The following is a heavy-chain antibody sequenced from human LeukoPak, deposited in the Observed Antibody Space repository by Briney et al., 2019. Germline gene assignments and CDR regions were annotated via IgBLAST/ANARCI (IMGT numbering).Heavy chain of an antibody. CDR1: GVTVSGNY. CDR3: ARELTAGATIDY. J-gene: IGHJ4*02. Sequence: GGSLRLSCAASGVTVSGNYMSWLRQAPGKGLEWVSVIFGGGSTYYADSVKGRFTISRDNSKNTVYLQMTSLRPDDTAIYYCARELTAGATIDYRGPGTLVIVSS. V-gene: IGHV3-66*02. CDR2: IFGGGST. D-gene: IGHD1-26*01.